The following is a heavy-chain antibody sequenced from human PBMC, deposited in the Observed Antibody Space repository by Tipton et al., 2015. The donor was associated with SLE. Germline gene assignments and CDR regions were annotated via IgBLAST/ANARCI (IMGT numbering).Heavy chain of an antibody. CDR2: ISYDGSNK. Sequence: RSLRLSCAASGFTFSSYAMHWVRQAPGKGLEWVAVISYDGSNKFYADSVKGRFTISRDNSKNTLYLQMSSLRAEDTAVYYCPRDHSGNYSARRDAFDIWGPGTMVTVSS. CDR1: GFTFSSYA. D-gene: IGHD1-26*01. CDR3: PRDHSGNYSARRDAFDI. J-gene: IGHJ3*02. V-gene: IGHV3-30*14.